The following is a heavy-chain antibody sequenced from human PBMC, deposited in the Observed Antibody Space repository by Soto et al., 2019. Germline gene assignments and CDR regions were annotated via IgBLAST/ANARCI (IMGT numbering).Heavy chain of an antibody. CDR1: GGSISSSSYY. J-gene: IGHJ4*02. V-gene: IGHV4-39*01. CDR2: IYYSGST. Sequence: SETLSLTCTVSGGSISSSSYYWGWIRQPPGKGLEWIGSIYYSGSTYYNPSLKSRVTISVDTSKNQFSLKLSSVTAADTAVYYCARVRADGYSGYDKYYFDYWGQGTLVTVSS. CDR3: ARVRADGYSGYDKYYFDY. D-gene: IGHD5-12*01.